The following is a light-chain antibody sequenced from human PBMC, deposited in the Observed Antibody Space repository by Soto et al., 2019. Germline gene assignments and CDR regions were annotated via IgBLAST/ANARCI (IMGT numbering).Light chain of an antibody. V-gene: IGKV3-20*01. CDR3: QQHGSLPRT. J-gene: IGKJ1*01. CDR1: QSVSTNF. Sequence: EIVLTQSPGTLSLSPGERATLSCRASQSVSTNFLGWYQQKPGQAPRLLIYGASSRATGIPDRFSGSGSGTDFTLTISRLEPEDFAVYYCQQHGSLPRTFGQGTKVEIK. CDR2: GAS.